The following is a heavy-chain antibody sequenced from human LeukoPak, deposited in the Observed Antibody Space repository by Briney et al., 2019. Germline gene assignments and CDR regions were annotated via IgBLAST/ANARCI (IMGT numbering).Heavy chain of an antibody. CDR3: ARHKYGDIVVVPAAPPEDYGMDV. J-gene: IGHJ6*02. V-gene: IGHV4-59*08. D-gene: IGHD2-2*01. CDR1: GGSISSYY. CDR2: IYYSGST. Sequence: SETLSLTCTVSGGSISSYYWSWIRQPPGKGLEWIGYIYYSGSTNYNPSLKSRVTISVDTSKNQFSLKLSSVTAADTAVYCCARHKYGDIVVVPAAPPEDYGMDVWGQGTTVTVSS.